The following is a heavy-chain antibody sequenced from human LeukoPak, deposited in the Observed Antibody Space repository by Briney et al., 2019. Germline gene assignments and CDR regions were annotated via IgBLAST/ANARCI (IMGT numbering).Heavy chain of an antibody. CDR3: ARDRHGDGSGYRPRYDAFDI. V-gene: IGHV4-31*03. CDR2: IYYSGST. D-gene: IGHD3-22*01. CDR1: GGSISSGGYY. Sequence: SETLSLTCTVSGGSISSGGYYWSWIRQHPGKGLEWIGYIYYSGSTYYNPSLKSRVTISVDTSKNQFSLKLSSVTAADTAVYYCARDRHGDGSGYRPRYDAFDIWGQGTMVTVSS. J-gene: IGHJ3*02.